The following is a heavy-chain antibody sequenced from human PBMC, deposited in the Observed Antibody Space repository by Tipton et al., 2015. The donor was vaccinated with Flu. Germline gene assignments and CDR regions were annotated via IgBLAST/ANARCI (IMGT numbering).Heavy chain of an antibody. CDR3: AIWELRNWFDP. D-gene: IGHD1-26*01. J-gene: IGHJ5*02. CDR2: INHSGST. CDR1: GGSFSGYY. V-gene: IGHV4-34*01. Sequence: TLSLTCAVYGGSFSGYYWSWIRQPPGKGLEWIGEINHSGSTNYNPSLKSRVTISVDTSKNQFSLKLSSVTAADTAVYYCAIWELRNWFDPWGQGTLVTVSS.